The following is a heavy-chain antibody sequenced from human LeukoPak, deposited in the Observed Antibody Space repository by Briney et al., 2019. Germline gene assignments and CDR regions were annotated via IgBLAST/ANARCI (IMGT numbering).Heavy chain of an antibody. J-gene: IGHJ4*02. Sequence: PSETLSLTCTASGGSISGYYWNWIRQPPGKGLEWIGYIYYSGTTNYNPSLKSRVTISVDASKNQFSLKLTSVTAADTAVYYCARLIGGAGPGIDYWGQGSLVTVSS. V-gene: IGHV4-59*01. CDR3: ARLIGGAGPGIDY. CDR1: GGSISGYY. D-gene: IGHD3-16*01. CDR2: IYYSGTT.